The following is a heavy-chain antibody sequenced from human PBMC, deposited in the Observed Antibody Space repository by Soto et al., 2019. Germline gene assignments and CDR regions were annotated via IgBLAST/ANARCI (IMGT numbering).Heavy chain of an antibody. Sequence: QVQLVQSGAEVKKPGASVKVSCKASGYTFTSYGISWVRQAPGQGLEWMGWISAYNGNTNYAQKLQGRVTMTTDTSTSTAYMELRSLRSDDTAVYYCARDYYYGFWSGYYHAFDIWGQGTMVTVSS. D-gene: IGHD3-3*01. CDR1: GYTFTSYG. J-gene: IGHJ3*02. CDR2: ISAYNGNT. V-gene: IGHV1-18*01. CDR3: ARDYYYGFWSGYYHAFDI.